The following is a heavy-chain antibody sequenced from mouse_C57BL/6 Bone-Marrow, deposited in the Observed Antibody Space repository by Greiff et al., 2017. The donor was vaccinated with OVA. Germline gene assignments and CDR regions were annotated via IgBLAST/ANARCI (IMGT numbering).Heavy chain of an antibody. CDR2: INPSNGGT. V-gene: IGHV1-53*01. CDR1: GYTFTSYW. Sequence: VQLQQPGTELVKPGASVKLSCKASGYTFTSYWMHWVKQRPGQGLEWIGNINPSNGGTNYNEKFKSKATLTVDKSSSTAYMQLSSLTSEDSAVYYCARGGYGSSRTFWYFDVWGTGTTVTVSS. CDR3: ARGGYGSSRTFWYFDV. D-gene: IGHD1-1*01. J-gene: IGHJ1*03.